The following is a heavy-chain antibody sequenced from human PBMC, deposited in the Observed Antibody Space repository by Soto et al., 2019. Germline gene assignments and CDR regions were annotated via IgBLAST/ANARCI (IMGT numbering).Heavy chain of an antibody. Sequence: EVQLVESGGGLVQPGGSLRLSCAASGFTFSSYSMKWVRQAPGKGLEWVSYISSSSSTIYYADSVKGRFTISRDNAKNALNLQMNSLRAEDTAVYYCARHPQRIAEIGWFAPWGQGTLVTVSS. D-gene: IGHD6-13*01. CDR3: ARHPQRIAEIGWFAP. CDR1: GFTFSSYS. V-gene: IGHV3-48*01. J-gene: IGHJ5*02. CDR2: ISSSSSTI.